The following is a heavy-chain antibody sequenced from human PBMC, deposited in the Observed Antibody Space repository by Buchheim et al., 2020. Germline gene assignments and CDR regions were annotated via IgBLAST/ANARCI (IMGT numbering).Heavy chain of an antibody. J-gene: IGHJ4*02. CDR2: INRDGSEK. D-gene: IGHD1-26*01. CDR1: GFTFSDYW. V-gene: IGHV3-7*01. CDR3: AREGREQPIDY. Sequence: EVQLVESGGGLVQPGGSLRLSCAASGFTFSDYWMTWVRQAPGKGLEWVANINRDGSEKIYVDSVKGRFTISRDNAKISLNLQMNSLRAEDTAVYYCAREGREQPIDYWGQGTL.